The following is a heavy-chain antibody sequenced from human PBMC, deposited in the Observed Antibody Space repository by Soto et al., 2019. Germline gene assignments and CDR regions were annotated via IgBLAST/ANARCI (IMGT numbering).Heavy chain of an antibody. J-gene: IGHJ6*02. CDR1: GFTFSSYG. CDR2: IWYDGSNK. V-gene: IGHV3-33*01. Sequence: PEETVRLSCAASGFTFSSYGMHWVRQAPGKGLEWVAVIWYDGSNKYYADSVKGRFTISRDNSKNTLYLQMNSLRAEDTAVYYCAREYGYSYPGHYYYGMDVWGQGTTVTVSS. CDR3: AREYGYSYPGHYYYGMDV. D-gene: IGHD5-18*01.